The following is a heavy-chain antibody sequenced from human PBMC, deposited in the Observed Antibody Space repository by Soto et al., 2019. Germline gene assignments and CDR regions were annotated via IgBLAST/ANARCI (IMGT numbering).Heavy chain of an antibody. CDR2: INAGNGNT. CDR1: GYTFTSYA. J-gene: IGHJ4*02. Sequence: ASGKVSCKASGYTFTSYAMHWVRQAPGQRLEWMGWINAGNGNTKYSQKFQGRVTITRDTSASTAYMELSSLRSEDTAVYYCARAVAVPADFDYWGQGTLVTVSS. D-gene: IGHD6-19*01. V-gene: IGHV1-3*01. CDR3: ARAVAVPADFDY.